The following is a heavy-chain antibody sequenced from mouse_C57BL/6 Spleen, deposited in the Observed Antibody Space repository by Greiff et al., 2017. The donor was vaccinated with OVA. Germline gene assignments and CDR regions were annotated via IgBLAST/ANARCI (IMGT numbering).Heavy chain of an antibody. CDR2: ISSGGDYI. Sequence: EVKVVESGEGLVKPGGSLKLSCAASGFTFSSYAMSWVRQTPEKRLEWVAYISSGGDYIYYADTVKGRFTISRDNARNTLYLQMSSLKSEDTAMYYCTREGGIYAMDYWGQGTSVTVSS. J-gene: IGHJ4*01. D-gene: IGHD1-1*02. CDR1: GFTFSSYA. V-gene: IGHV5-9-1*02. CDR3: TREGGIYAMDY.